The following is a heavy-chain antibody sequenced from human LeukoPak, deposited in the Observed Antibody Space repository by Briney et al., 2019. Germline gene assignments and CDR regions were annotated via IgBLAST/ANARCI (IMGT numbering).Heavy chain of an antibody. CDR2: INHSGST. D-gene: IGHD4/OR15-4a*01. CDR1: GGSFSGYY. Sequence: KPSETLSLTCAVYGGSFSGYYWTWIRQPPGKGLEWIGEINHSGSTNYNPSLKSRVTISVDTSKSQFSLKLNSVTAADTAMYYCARPGATSYNWFDPWGQGILVTVSS. V-gene: IGHV4-34*01. J-gene: IGHJ5*02. CDR3: ARPGATSYNWFDP.